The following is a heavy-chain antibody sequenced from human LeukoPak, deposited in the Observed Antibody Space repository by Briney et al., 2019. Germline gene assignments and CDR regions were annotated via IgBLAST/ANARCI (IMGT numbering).Heavy chain of an antibody. CDR2: IYYSGTS. J-gene: IGHJ4*02. CDR3: ARIERSSYSLGFDY. V-gene: IGHV4-31*03. CDR1: GGSISSGGYY. Sequence: PSETLSLTCTVSGGSISSGGYYWSWIRQHPGKGLEWIGHIYYSGTSFYNPSLTSRVTLSVDTSKNQFSLKLTSVNDADTAVYYCARIERSSYSLGFDYWGQGTLATVSS. D-gene: IGHD6-6*01.